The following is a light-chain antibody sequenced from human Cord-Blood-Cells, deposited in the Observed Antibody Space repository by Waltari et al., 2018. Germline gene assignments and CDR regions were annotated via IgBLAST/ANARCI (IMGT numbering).Light chain of an antibody. CDR3: QQYNNWPPYT. J-gene: IGKJ2*01. Sequence: EIVMTQSPATLSVSPGERATLSCRASQSVSSNLAWYQQKPGQAPRLLIYGASTRATGIPARFSGSGSRTEFTLTISNLQSEDFAVYYCQQYNNWPPYTFGQGTKLEIK. V-gene: IGKV3-15*01. CDR2: GAS. CDR1: QSVSSN.